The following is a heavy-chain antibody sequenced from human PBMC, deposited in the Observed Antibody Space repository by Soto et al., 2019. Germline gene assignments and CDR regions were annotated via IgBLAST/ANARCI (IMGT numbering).Heavy chain of an antibody. J-gene: IGHJ4*02. CDR3: ASGGAGSGPFTWELPDH. D-gene: IGHD1-26*01. V-gene: IGHV1-45*02. CDR2: ITPFNGDV. CDR1: GNTFTYRY. Sequence: QMQLVQSGAEVKKTGSSVTVSCTALGNTFTYRYLHWVRQAPGQALEWMGWITPFNGDVHYAQKFQERVTITRDRSINTAYMQMSSLRPEDTAMYFCASGGAGSGPFTWELPDHWGQGTLVTVSS.